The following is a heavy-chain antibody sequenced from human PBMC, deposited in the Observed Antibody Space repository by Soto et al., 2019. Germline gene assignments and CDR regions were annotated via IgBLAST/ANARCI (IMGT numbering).Heavy chain of an antibody. CDR3: AKALYGGFTY. D-gene: IGHD3-10*01. CDR2: ISGSGDST. V-gene: IGHV3-23*01. CDR1: GFTFSVYA. J-gene: IGHJ4*02. Sequence: EVRLLESGGGLVQPGGSLRLSCAASGFTFSVYAMSWVRQAPGKGLEWVSGISGSGDSTHYADSVKGRFTVSRDNSKSMLYLQTQSLRAEDTAIYYCAKALYGGFTYWGQGTLVTVSS.